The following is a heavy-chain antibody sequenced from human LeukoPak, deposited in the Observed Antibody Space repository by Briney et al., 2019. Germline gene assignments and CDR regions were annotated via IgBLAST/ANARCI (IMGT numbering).Heavy chain of an antibody. CDR2: ISSSGSTI. Sequence: GGSLRLSCAASGFTFSSYWMSWVRQAPGKGLEWVSYISSSGSTIYYADSVKGRFTISRDNAKNSLYLQMNSLRAEDTAVYYCARDRVGVSAYDSLFDYWGQGTLVTVSS. V-gene: IGHV3-48*04. CDR1: GFTFSSYW. J-gene: IGHJ4*02. CDR3: ARDRVGVSAYDSLFDY. D-gene: IGHD5-12*01.